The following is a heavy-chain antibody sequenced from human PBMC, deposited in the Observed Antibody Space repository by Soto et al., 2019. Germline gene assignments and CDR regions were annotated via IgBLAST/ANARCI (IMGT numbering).Heavy chain of an antibody. Sequence: QVQLVESGGGVVQSGRSLRLACAASGFTFNKFGMHWVRQAPGKGLEWVAVIWNDGSYETYADSVKGRFTISRDNSKNTLYLQMNRLRGEDRGVYYCARDRSKWSSLEYWGQGTLVSVSS. J-gene: IGHJ4*02. CDR1: GFTFNKFG. CDR2: IWNDGSYE. CDR3: ARDRSKWSSLEY. V-gene: IGHV3-33*01. D-gene: IGHD2-8*01.